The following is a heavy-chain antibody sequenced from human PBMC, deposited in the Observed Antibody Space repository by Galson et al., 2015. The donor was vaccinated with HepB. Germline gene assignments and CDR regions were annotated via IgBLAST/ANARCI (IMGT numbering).Heavy chain of an antibody. V-gene: IGHV3-66*01. J-gene: IGHJ4*02. Sequence: SLRLSCAASGFTVSSNYMAWVRQALGKGLEWVSMISTGGTTYYADSVKGRFTISRDNSKSTLSLQMNSLRPKDTAVYYCARGSRGNSYGSRFDYWGQGNLITVSS. CDR2: ISTGGTT. D-gene: IGHD5-18*01. CDR1: GFTVSSNY. CDR3: ARGSRGNSYGSRFDY.